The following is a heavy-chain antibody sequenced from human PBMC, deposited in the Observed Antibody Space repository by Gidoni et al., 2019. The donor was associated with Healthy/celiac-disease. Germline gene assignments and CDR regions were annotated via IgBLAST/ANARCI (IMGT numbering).Heavy chain of an antibody. J-gene: IGHJ6*02. CDR2: IIPIFGTA. Sequence: QVQLVQSGAEVKKPGSSVKVSCKASGATFSSYAISWVRQAPGQGLEWMGGIIPIFGTANYAQKFQGRVTITADESTSTAYMELSSLRSEDTAVYYCARGGRYSYGYSTNYYYYYGMDVWGQGTTVTVSS. CDR1: GATFSSYA. V-gene: IGHV1-69*01. D-gene: IGHD5-18*01. CDR3: ARGGRYSYGYSTNYYYYYGMDV.